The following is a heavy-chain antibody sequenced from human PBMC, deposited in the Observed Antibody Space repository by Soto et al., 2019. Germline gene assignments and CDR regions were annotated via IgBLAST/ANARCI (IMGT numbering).Heavy chain of an antibody. CDR1: GFTFSDYE. Sequence: SLRLSCTASGFTFSDYEMNSFRQAPGKGLEWVGFIRSKDLGGTEHYAASVRGRFTISRDDAKSVAYLQMDSLKTEDPGVYYCARHARVGESLSLNYYAVDVWGQGTTVTVS. D-gene: IGHD3-10*01. J-gene: IGHJ6*02. CDR2: IRSKDLGGTE. CDR3: ARHARVGESLSLNYYAVDV. V-gene: IGHV3-49*03.